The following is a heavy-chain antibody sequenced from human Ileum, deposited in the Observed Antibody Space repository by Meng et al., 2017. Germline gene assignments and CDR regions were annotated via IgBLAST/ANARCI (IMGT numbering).Heavy chain of an antibody. V-gene: IGHV4-31*03. CDR1: GGSISSGGYY. CDR3: ARGGTAYFDY. J-gene: IGHJ4*02. D-gene: IGHD1-1*01. Sequence: QVQLQESGPGRVKPSPTPSLTCTVSGGSISSGGYYWSWIRQHPGKGLEWIGYIYDSGSTYYNPSLKSRIAISGDTSKNQFSLNLSSVTAADTAVYYCARGGTAYFDYWGQGTLVTVYS. CDR2: IYDSGST.